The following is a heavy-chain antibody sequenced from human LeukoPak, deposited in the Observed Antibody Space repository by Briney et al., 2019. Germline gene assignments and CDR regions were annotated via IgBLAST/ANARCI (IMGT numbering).Heavy chain of an antibody. J-gene: IGHJ3*02. CDR2: ISAYNGNT. CDR3: ARSTPRIAAAGSDAFDI. Sequence: ASAKVSCKASGYTFTSYGISWVRQAPGQGLEWMGWISAYNGNTNYAQKLQGRVTMTTDTSTSTAYMELRSLRSDDTAVYYCARSTPRIAAAGSDAFDIWGQGTMVTVSS. D-gene: IGHD6-13*01. CDR1: GYTFTSYG. V-gene: IGHV1-18*01.